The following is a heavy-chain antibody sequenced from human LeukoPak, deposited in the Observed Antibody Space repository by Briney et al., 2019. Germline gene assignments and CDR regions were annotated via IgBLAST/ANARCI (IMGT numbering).Heavy chain of an antibody. CDR3: ARGGVYSGYHPTWFDP. J-gene: IGHJ5*02. CDR2: IIPIFGTA. CDR1: RGTFSSYA. Sequence: GASVKVSCKASRGTFSSYAISWVRQAPGQGLEWMGGIIPIFGTANYAQKFQGRVTITADESTSTAYMELSSLRSEDTAVYYCARGGVYSGYHPTWFDPWGQGTLVTVSS. D-gene: IGHD5-12*01. V-gene: IGHV1-69*13.